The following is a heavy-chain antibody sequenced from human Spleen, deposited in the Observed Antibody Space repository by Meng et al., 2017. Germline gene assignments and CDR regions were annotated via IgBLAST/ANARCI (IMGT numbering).Heavy chain of an antibody. J-gene: IGHJ1*01. D-gene: IGHD3-22*01. V-gene: IGHV4-38-2*01. CDR1: GYSITGSYN. Sequence: SETLSLTCAVSGYSITGSYNWGWIRQSPGKGLEWIGSIYQSGSTYYNPSLKSRVTMSADTSKSQFSLKLSSVTAADTAVYYCASLVTMIMHHWGQGTLVTVSS. CDR2: IYQSGST. CDR3: ASLVTMIMHH.